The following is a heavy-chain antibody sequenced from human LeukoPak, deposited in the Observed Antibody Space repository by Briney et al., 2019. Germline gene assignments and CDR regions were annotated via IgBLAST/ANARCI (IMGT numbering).Heavy chain of an antibody. CDR1: GFTFSSYA. CDR3: ARDSSQGGLRGRIGFGMDV. Sequence: PGGSLRLSCAASGFTFSSYAMSWVRQAPGKGLEWVSAISGSRGSIYYADSVKGRFTISRDNAKNSLYLQMNSLRAEDTAVYYCARDSSQGGLRGRIGFGMDVWGQGTTVTVSS. J-gene: IGHJ6*02. CDR2: ISGSRGSI. V-gene: IGHV3-23*01. D-gene: IGHD6-19*01.